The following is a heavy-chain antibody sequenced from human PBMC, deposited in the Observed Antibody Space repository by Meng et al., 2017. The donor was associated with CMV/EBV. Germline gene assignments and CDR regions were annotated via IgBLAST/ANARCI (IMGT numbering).Heavy chain of an antibody. CDR1: GFTFSSYW. J-gene: IGHJ6*02. CDR2: INQDGSKK. V-gene: IGHV3-7*01. D-gene: IGHD3-16*01. CDR3: ARDGGSLQPEYYYYGMDV. Sequence: GGSLRLSCAASGFTFSSYWMSWVRQAPGKGLEWVANINQDGSKKYYVYSVKRRFTISRDNAKNSLYLQMNSLRAEDTVVYYCARDGGSLQPEYYYYGMDVWGQGTTVTSP.